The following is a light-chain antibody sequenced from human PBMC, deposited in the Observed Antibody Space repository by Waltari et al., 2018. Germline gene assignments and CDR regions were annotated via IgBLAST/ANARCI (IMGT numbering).Light chain of an antibody. CDR2: GAS. CDR1: QSVSSSY. Sequence: EIVLTQSTGTLSLSPGERATLSCRASQSVSSSYLAWYQQKPGQAPRLLIYGASSRATGIPDRISGSGSGTDFTLTLSSLEPEDFAVYYCQQHGTSPFTFGQGTKVEIK. V-gene: IGKV3-20*01. J-gene: IGKJ2*01. CDR3: QQHGTSPFT.